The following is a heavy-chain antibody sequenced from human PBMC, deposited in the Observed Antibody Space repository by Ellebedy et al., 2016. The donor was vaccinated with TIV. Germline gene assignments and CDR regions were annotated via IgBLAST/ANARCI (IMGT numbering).Heavy chain of an antibody. Sequence: SETLSLTCTVSVGSISSSSYYWVWFRQPPGKGLEWIGSINYSGRTYYNPSLKSRVTISVDTSKSQFSLKLRSVSAADTAVYYCATGYSSSWYFPSTYWGQGTLVTVSS. CDR1: VGSISSSSYY. V-gene: IGHV4-39*07. D-gene: IGHD6-13*01. CDR2: INYSGRT. J-gene: IGHJ4*02. CDR3: ATGYSSSWYFPSTY.